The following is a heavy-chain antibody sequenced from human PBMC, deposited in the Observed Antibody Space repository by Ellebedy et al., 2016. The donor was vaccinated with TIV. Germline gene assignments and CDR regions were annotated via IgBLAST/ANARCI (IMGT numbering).Heavy chain of an antibody. CDR1: GGSISSYY. CDR2: IYYSGST. V-gene: IGHV4-59*08. J-gene: IGHJ4*02. D-gene: IGHD3-22*01. Sequence: MPGGSLRLTCTVSGGSISSYYWSWIRQPPGKGLEWIGYIYYSGSTNYNPSLKSRVTISVDTSKNQFSMKLSSVTAADTAVYYCASRVYDSSGHSDYWGQGSLVTVSS. CDR3: ASRVYDSSGHSDY.